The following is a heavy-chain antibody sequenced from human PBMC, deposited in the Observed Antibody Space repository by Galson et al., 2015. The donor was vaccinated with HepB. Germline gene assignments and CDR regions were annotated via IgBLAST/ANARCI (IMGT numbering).Heavy chain of an antibody. J-gene: IGHJ6*02. CDR3: ARERQVSPSIGEYYYSGMDV. D-gene: IGHD1-14*01. CDR2: INPRGGST. CDR1: GYTFTSSY. Sequence: SVKVSCKAAGYTFTSSYMHWVRQAPGQGLEWMGIINPRGGSTSYGQKFQGRVTMTRDTSASTFFMELSGLRSEDTAVYYCARERQVSPSIGEYYYSGMDVWGQGTTVTVSS. V-gene: IGHV1-46*01.